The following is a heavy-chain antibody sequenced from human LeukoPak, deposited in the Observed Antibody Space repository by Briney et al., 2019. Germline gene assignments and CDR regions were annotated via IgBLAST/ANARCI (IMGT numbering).Heavy chain of an antibody. CDR3: ARGSRIAARLHWFDP. Sequence: GASVKVSCKASGYTFSSYGISWVRQAPGQGLEWMGWISAYNGNTNYAQKLQGRVTMTTDTPTSTAYMELRSLRSDDTAVYYCARGSRIAARLHWFDPWGQGTLVTVSS. CDR2: ISAYNGNT. D-gene: IGHD6-6*01. V-gene: IGHV1-18*01. J-gene: IGHJ5*02. CDR1: GYTFSSYG.